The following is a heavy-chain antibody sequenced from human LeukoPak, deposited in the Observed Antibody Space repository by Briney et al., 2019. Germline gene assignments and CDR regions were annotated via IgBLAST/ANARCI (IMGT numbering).Heavy chain of an antibody. CDR3: ARGREIRHYDFWSGSFDP. J-gene: IGHJ5*02. D-gene: IGHD3-3*01. V-gene: IGHV1-69*13. Sequence: ASVKVSCKASGGTFISYAISWVRQAPGQGLEWMGGIIPIFGTANYAQKFQGRVTITADESTSTAYMELSSLRSEDTAVYYCARGREIRHYDFWSGSFDPWGQGTLVTVSS. CDR2: IIPIFGTA. CDR1: GGTFISYA.